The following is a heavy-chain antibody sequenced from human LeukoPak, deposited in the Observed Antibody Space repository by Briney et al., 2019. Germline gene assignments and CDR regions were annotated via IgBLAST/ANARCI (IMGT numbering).Heavy chain of an antibody. CDR3: ARGDFYDILTGYSPPDY. CDR1: GYTFTSYG. V-gene: IGHV1-18*01. CDR2: ISAYNGNT. J-gene: IGHJ4*02. Sequence: GASVKVSCKASGYTFTSYGISWVRQAPGQGLEWMGWISAYNGNTNYAQKLQGRVTMTTDTSTSTAYMELRSLRSDDTAVYYCARGDFYDILTGYSPPDYWGQGTLVTVSS. D-gene: IGHD3-9*01.